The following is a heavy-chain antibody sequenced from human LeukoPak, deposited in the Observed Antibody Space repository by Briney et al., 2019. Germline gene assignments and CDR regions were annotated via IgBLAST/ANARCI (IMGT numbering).Heavy chain of an antibody. CDR1: GGSIGNYY. CDR3: AKLTTGYGDYALDY. Sequence: SETLSLTCTVSGGSIGNYYWSWIRQSPGKGLEWIAFFYYSGMTTHNPSLNTRVTVSVDTSKNQFSLNLTPVTAADTAVYYCAKLTTGYGDYALDYWGQGILVAISS. J-gene: IGHJ4*02. CDR2: FYYSGMT. D-gene: IGHD4-17*01. V-gene: IGHV4-59*01.